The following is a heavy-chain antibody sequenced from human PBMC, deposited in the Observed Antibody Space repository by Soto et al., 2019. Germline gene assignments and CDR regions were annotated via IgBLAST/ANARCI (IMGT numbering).Heavy chain of an antibody. CDR2: INAGNGNT. J-gene: IGHJ3*02. CDR3: ARSPKAAANAFDI. V-gene: IGHV1-3*01. D-gene: IGHD2-15*01. Sequence: ASVKVSCKASGYTFTSYAMHWVRQAPGQRLEWMGWINAGNGNTKYSQKFQGRVTITRDTSASTAYMELSSLRSEDTAVYYCARSPKAAANAFDIWGQGTMVTVSS. CDR1: GYTFTSYA.